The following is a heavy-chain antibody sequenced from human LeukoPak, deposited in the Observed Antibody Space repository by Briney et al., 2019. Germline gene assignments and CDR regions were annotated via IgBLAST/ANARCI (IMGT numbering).Heavy chain of an antibody. D-gene: IGHD6-6*01. CDR2: IRYDGSKT. CDR1: GLTFSSYC. Sequence: GRSLRLSCAVSGLTFSSYCMQWDRQAPGKGLEWVAFIRYDGSKTNYADSVKSLFTIARDNSKNTLYLQMNSLRAEDTAVYYCAKEIQSLYISSSFVEPWCYWGQGTLVTVSS. V-gene: IGHV3-30*02. J-gene: IGHJ4*02. CDR3: AKEIQSLYISSSFVEPWCY.